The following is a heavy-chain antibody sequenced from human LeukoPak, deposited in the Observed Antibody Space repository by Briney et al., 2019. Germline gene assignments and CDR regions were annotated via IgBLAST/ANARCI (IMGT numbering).Heavy chain of an antibody. D-gene: IGHD5-24*01. J-gene: IGHJ2*01. V-gene: IGHV3-53*04. CDR1: GFTVSTSY. CDR3: ARSRDGYNFNWYFDL. CDR2: VYTVGST. Sequence: GGSLRLSCAASGFTVSTSYMSWVRQAPGKGLEWVSIVYTVGSTFYADSVKGRFTISRHNSQNTLYLQMNSLRAEHSAVYLCARSRDGYNFNWYFDLWGRGTLVTVSS.